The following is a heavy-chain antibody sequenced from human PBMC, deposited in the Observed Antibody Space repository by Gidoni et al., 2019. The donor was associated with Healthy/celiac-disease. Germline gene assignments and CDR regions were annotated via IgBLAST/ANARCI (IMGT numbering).Heavy chain of an antibody. J-gene: IGHJ3*02. CDR3: ARGSYSSSWYGGDDAFDI. V-gene: IGHV1-2*02. CDR1: GSTFTCYS. D-gene: IGHD6-13*01. CDR2: INPNRGGT. Sequence: QVQLVPSGAEVKKPGASVKVSCKASGSTFTCYSMHWVRQAPGQGLEWMGWINPNRGGTNYAQKFQGRVTMTRETSISTAYMELSRLRSDDTAVYYCARGSYSSSWYGGDDAFDIWGQGTMVTVSS.